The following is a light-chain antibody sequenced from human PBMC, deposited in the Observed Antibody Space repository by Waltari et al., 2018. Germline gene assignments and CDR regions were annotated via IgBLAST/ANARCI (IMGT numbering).Light chain of an antibody. V-gene: IGLV2-14*03. CDR1: RSDVGGYNY. J-gene: IGLJ3*02. CDR2: DVS. Sequence: QSALTQPASVSGSPGQSITISCTGTRSDVGGYNYVSWYQQHPGKAPKLIIYDVSDRPCVVSLRFSGSKSGNTASLTVSGLQAEDEADYFCSSYTGSNTWVFGGGTKLTVL. CDR3: SSYTGSNTWV.